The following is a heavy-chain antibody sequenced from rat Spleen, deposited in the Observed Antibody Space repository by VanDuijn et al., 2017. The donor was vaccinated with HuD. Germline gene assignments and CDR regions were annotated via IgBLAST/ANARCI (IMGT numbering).Heavy chain of an antibody. CDR2: IWTGGTT. CDR3: ARDFYRGFDY. J-gene: IGHJ2*01. Sequence: QVQLKESGPGLVQPSQTLSLTCTVSGFSLTSYNVHWVRQPTGKGLEWMGVIWTGGTTDYNSALKSRLSISRDTSKSQVFLKMNSLQTEDIATYYCARDFYRGFDYWGQGVMVTVSS. V-gene: IGHV2-30*01. CDR1: GFSLTSYN. D-gene: IGHD1-1*01.